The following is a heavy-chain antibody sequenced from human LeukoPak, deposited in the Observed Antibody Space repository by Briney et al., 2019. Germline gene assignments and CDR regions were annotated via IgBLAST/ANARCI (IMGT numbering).Heavy chain of an antibody. Sequence: PGGSLRLSCSASGFTFSSHTMNWVRQAPGKGLVWVSSISNSGSHKYSADSLKGRFTISRDNAKNSLYLQMDSLRAEDTAVYYCARGAFGAFDIWGQGTRVTVSS. V-gene: IGHV3-21*01. CDR3: ARGAFGAFDI. J-gene: IGHJ3*02. CDR1: GFTFSSHT. CDR2: ISNSGSHK. D-gene: IGHD3-16*01.